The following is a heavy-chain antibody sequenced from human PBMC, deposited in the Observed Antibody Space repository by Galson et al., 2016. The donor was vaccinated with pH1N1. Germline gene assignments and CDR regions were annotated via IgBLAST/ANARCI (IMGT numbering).Heavy chain of an antibody. CDR2: IIPIFATA. D-gene: IGHD4-17*01. CDR1: GGTFSTYG. J-gene: IGHJ5*02. CDR3: ARVGFGDYSGWFDP. Sequence: SVKVSCKASGGTFSTYGISWLRQAPGQGLEWMGGIIPIFATATYAQRFQGRVTITADESTSTAYMELSSLRSEDTAVYYCARVGFGDYSGWFDPWGQGTLVTVSS. V-gene: IGHV1-69*13.